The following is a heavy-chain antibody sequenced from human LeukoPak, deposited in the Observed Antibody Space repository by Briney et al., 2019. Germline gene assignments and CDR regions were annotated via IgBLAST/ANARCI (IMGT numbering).Heavy chain of an antibody. Sequence: ASVKVSCKASGGTFSSYAISWVRQAPGQGLEWMGRIIPILGIANYAQKFQGRVTITADKSTSTAYMELSSLRSEDTAVYYCARDRTAMISDAFDIWGQGTMVTVSS. V-gene: IGHV1-69*04. J-gene: IGHJ3*02. D-gene: IGHD5-18*01. CDR2: IIPILGIA. CDR1: GGTFSSYA. CDR3: ARDRTAMISDAFDI.